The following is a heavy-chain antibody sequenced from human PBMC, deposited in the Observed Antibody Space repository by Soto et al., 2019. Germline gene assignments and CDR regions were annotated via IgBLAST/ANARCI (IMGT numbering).Heavy chain of an antibody. CDR3: ARGPYCSSTSCYRRRVAFDI. J-gene: IGHJ3*02. CDR1: GGSFSGYY. D-gene: IGHD2-2*01. Sequence: SETLSLTCAVYGGSFSGYYWSWIRQPPGKGLEWIGEINHSGSTNYNPSLKSRVTISVDTSKNQFSLKLSSVTAADTAAYYCARGPYCSSTSCYRRRVAFDIWGQGTMVTVSS. CDR2: INHSGST. V-gene: IGHV4-34*01.